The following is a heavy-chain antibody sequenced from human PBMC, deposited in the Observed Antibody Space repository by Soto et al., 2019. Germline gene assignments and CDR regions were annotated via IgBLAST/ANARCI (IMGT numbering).Heavy chain of an antibody. D-gene: IGHD2-2*01. J-gene: IGHJ6*02. CDR2: IIPIFGTA. Sequence: QVQLVQSGAEVKKPGSSVKVSCKASGGTFSSYAISWVRQAPGQGLEWMGGIIPIFGTANYAQKFQGRVTITADESTGTAYMELRSLRSEDTAVYYCARVYCSSTSCYEWNYYDYGMDVWGQGTTVTVSS. CDR1: GGTFSSYA. CDR3: ARVYCSSTSCYEWNYYDYGMDV. V-gene: IGHV1-69*01.